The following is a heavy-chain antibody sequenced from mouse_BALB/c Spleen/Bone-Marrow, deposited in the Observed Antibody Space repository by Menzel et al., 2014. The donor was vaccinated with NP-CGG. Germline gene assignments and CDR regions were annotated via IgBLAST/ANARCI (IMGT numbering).Heavy chain of an antibody. V-gene: IGHV5-9-1*01. CDR1: GFTFSSYA. D-gene: IGHD2-4*01. CDR2: ISSGGSYT. CDR3: ARRGITRLLDY. J-gene: IGHJ2*01. Sequence: EVKLQESGGGLVKPGGSLKLSCAASGFTFSSYAMSWVRRTPEKRLEWVATISSGGSYTYYPDSVKGRFTISRDNAKNTLYLQMSSLRSEDTAMYYCARRGITRLLDYWGQGTTLTVSS.